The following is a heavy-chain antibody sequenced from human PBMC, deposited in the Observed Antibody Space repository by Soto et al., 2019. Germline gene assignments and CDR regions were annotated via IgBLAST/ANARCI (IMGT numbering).Heavy chain of an antibody. CDR2: IWHDGNNK. V-gene: IGHV3-33*01. CDR3: ARDDHPWSGYYYGLDV. D-gene: IGHD3-3*01. Sequence: QVQLVESGGGVVQPGRSLRPSCAASGFTFSTYGMHWVRQAPGKGLEWVALIWHDGNNKYYGVSVKGRFTISRDNSKNTLYLQMNSLRVEDTGIYFCARDDHPWSGYYYGLDVWGQGTTVTVSS. CDR1: GFTFSTYG. J-gene: IGHJ6*02.